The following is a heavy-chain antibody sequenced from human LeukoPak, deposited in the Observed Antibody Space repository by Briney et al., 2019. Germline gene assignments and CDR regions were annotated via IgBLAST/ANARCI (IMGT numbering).Heavy chain of an antibody. V-gene: IGHV4-38-2*02. Sequence: PSETLSLTCTVSGYSISSGYFWGWIRQPPGKGLEWIGSIYHSGTTYYNPSFKSRVTISVDTSKNQFSLKLTSVTAADTAVYYCARGYSSSWYFNWFDPWGQGTLVTVSS. J-gene: IGHJ5*02. CDR3: ARGYSSSWYFNWFDP. D-gene: IGHD6-13*01. CDR1: GYSISSGYF. CDR2: IYHSGTT.